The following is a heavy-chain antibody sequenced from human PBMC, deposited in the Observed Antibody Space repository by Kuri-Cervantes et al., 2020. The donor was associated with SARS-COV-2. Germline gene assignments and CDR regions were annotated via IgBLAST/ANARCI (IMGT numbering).Heavy chain of an antibody. D-gene: IGHD2-2*01. CDR3: AKSVGSTSLYNWFAP. V-gene: IGHV3-48*04. CDR1: GFTFSSYS. J-gene: IGHJ5*02. CDR2: ISSSSSTI. Sequence: GGSLRLSCAASGFTFSSYSMNWVRQAPGKGLEWVSYISSSSSTIYYADSVKGRFTISRDNAENSLYLQMNSLRAEDTALYYCAKSVGSTSLYNWFAPWGQGTQVNGAS.